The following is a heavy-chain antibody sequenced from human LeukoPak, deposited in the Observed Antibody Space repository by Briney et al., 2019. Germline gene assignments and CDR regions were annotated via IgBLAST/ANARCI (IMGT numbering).Heavy chain of an antibody. V-gene: IGHV1-18*01. D-gene: IGHD3-10*01. CDR1: GYTFTSYG. Sequence: GASVKVSCKASGYTFTSYGISWVRQAPGQGLEWMGWVSAYNGNTNYAQKLQGRVTMTTDTSTSTAYMELRSLRSDDTAVYYCARDRVPRYYYGSGSFHWGQGTLVTVSS. J-gene: IGHJ4*02. CDR3: ARDRVPRYYYGSGSFH. CDR2: VSAYNGNT.